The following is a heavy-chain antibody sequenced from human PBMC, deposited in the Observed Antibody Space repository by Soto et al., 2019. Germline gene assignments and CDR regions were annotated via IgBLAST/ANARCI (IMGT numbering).Heavy chain of an antibody. V-gene: IGHV1-2*02. J-gene: IGHJ6*02. CDR3: VARQLLSRGNYYYGMDV. CDR1: GYTFTGYY. Sequence: ASVKVSCKASGYTFTGYYMHWVRQAPGQGLEWMGWINPNSGGTNYAQKFQGRVTMTRDTSISTAYMELSRLRSDDTAVYYCVARQLLSRGNYYYGMDVWGQGTTVTVSS. CDR2: INPNSGGT. D-gene: IGHD2-2*01.